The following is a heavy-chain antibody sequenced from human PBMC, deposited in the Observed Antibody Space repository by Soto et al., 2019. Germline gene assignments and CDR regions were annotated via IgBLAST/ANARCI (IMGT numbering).Heavy chain of an antibody. CDR2: ISAHKGNT. CDR3: ARGRYGDY. J-gene: IGHJ4*02. D-gene: IGHD1-1*01. V-gene: IGHV1-18*01. CDR1: GYTFTSYG. Sequence: QVHLVQSGAEVKKPGASVKVSCKASGYTFTSYGITWLRQAPGQGLEWMGWISAHKGNTDYAQKLQGRVIVTRDTSTSTAYMELRSLRSDDTAVYYCARGRYGDYWGQGARVSVSS.